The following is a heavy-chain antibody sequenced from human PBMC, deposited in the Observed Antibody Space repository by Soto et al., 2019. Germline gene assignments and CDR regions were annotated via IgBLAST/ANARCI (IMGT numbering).Heavy chain of an antibody. CDR1: GFTFSSYG. Sequence: QVQLVESGGGVVQPGRSLRLSCAASGFTFSSYGMHWVRQAPGKGLEWVAVIWYDGSNKYYADSVKGRFTISRDNSKHTLYLQMNSLSAEDTAVYYCAKDRGYSSSWYWSGDAFDIWGQGTMVTVSS. CDR3: AKDRGYSSSWYWSGDAFDI. D-gene: IGHD6-13*01. V-gene: IGHV3-33*06. CDR2: IWYDGSNK. J-gene: IGHJ3*02.